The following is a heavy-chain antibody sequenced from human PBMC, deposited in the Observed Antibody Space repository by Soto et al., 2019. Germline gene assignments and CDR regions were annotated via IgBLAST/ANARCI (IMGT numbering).Heavy chain of an antibody. CDR3: ARGVFDSGNHYTGRSAFDS. CDR1: GGTLSDHG. CDR2: TIPVFNAR. J-gene: IGHJ3*02. V-gene: IGHV1-69*06. D-gene: IGHD3-10*01. Sequence: QVQLEQSGAEVKKPRSSVKVSCKASGGTLSDHGVAWLRQAPGQGLEWMGGTIPVFNARKYAPKFQGRVTIAADKSTHIAYMELSSLRSEDTALYYCARGVFDSGNHYTGRSAFDSWGQGTMVIVSS.